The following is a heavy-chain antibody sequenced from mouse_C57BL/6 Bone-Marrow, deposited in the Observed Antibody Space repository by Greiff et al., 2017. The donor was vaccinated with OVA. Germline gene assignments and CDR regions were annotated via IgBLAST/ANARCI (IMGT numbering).Heavy chain of an antibody. J-gene: IGHJ1*03. Sequence: VQLQESGAELVKPGASVKISCKASGYAFSSYWMNWVKQRPGKGLEWIGQIYPGDGDTNYNGKFKGKATLTADKSSSTAYMQLSSLTSEDSAVYFCAITTVVHWYFDVWGTGTTVTVSS. V-gene: IGHV1-80*01. D-gene: IGHD1-1*01. CDR3: AITTVVHWYFDV. CDR1: GYAFSSYW. CDR2: IYPGDGDT.